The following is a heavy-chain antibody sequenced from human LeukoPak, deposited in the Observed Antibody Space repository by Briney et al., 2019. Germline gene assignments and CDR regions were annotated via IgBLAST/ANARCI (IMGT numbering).Heavy chain of an antibody. V-gene: IGHV3-21*01. Sequence: PGGSLRLSCAASGFTFSSYSMNWVRQAPGKGLEWVSSISSSSSYIYYADSVKGRFTISRDNAKNSLYLQMNSLRAEDTAVYYCARADIVATFYYYYGMDVWGQGTTVTDSS. CDR1: GFTFSSYS. CDR3: ARADIVATFYYYYGMDV. D-gene: IGHD5-12*01. CDR2: ISSSSSYI. J-gene: IGHJ6*02.